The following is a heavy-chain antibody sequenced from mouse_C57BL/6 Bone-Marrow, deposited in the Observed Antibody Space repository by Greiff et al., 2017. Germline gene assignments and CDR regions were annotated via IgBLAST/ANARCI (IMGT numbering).Heavy chain of an antibody. CDR2: ISYDGSN. Sequence: EVKVEESGPGLVKPSQSLSLTCSVTGYSITSGYYWNWIRQFPGNKLEWMGYISYDGSNNYNPSLKNRISITRDTSKNQFFLKFNSVTTEDTATYYCARGYFDVWGTGTTVTVSS. V-gene: IGHV3-6*01. J-gene: IGHJ1*03. CDR1: GYSITSGYY. CDR3: ARGYFDV.